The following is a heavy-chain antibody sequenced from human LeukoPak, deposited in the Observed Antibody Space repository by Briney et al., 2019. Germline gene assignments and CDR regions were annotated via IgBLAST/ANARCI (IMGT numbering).Heavy chain of an antibody. Sequence: SETLSLTCTVSGGSISSYYWSWIRQPPGKGLEWIGYIYYSGSTNYNPSLKSRVTISVDTSKNQFSLKLSSVTAADTAVYYCARRYSYGYGAFDIWGQGTMVTVSS. CDR3: ARRYSYGYGAFDI. J-gene: IGHJ3*02. CDR2: IYYSGST. D-gene: IGHD5-18*01. V-gene: IGHV4-59*01. CDR1: GGSISSYY.